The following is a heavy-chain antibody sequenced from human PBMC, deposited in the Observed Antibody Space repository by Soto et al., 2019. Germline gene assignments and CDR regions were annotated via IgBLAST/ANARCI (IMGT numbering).Heavy chain of an antibody. CDR2: IKDGGLT. V-gene: IGHV4-34*01. Sequence: QVQLQQWGAGLLKPSETLSLTCVVYGGSLSGYYWSWIRQPPGKGLVWIGEIKDGGLTNYIPSLKSRASISVDRPKNQFSLKLHSVTAADTAVYYCARGQEGVVATHWDQGALVTVSS. D-gene: IGHD5-12*01. J-gene: IGHJ4*02. CDR1: GGSLSGYY. CDR3: ARGQEGVVATH.